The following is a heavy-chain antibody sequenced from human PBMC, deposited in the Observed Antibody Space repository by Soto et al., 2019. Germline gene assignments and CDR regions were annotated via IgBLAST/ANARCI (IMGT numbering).Heavy chain of an antibody. V-gene: IGHV1-18*01. D-gene: IGHD1-1*01. CDR3: SKNGTTWFAS. CDR1: GYTFTSYG. CDR2: ISVLNGYA. J-gene: IGHJ5*01. Sequence: ASVKVSWKASGYTFTSYGISWVRQAPGQGLEWMGWISVLNGYAHYGQKFQGRVIMTADTFTSTAYMELRGLRSDDTAMYYCSKNGTTWFASWGQGTPVTVSS.